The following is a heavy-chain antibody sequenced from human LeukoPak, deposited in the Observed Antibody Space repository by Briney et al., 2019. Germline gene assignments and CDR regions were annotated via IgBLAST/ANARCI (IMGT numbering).Heavy chain of an antibody. V-gene: IGHV1-69*13. CDR3: ASPGGWYNWFDP. CDR1: GGTFTSYA. J-gene: IGHJ5*02. D-gene: IGHD6-19*01. Sequence: SVKVSCKASGGTFTSYAISWVRQAPGQGLEWMGGIIPIFGTANYAQKFQGRVTITADESTSTAYMELSSLRSEDTAVYYCASPGGWYNWFDPWGQGTLVTVSS. CDR2: IIPIFGTA.